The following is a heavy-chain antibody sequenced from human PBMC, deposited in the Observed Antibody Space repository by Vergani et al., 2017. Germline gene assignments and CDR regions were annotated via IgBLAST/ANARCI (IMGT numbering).Heavy chain of an antibody. CDR1: GFTFSSYS. V-gene: IGHV3-21*01. Sequence: EVQLVESGGGLVKPGGSLRLSCAASGFTFSSYSMNWVRQAPGKGLEWVSSISSSSSYIYYADSVKGRFTISRDNAKNSLYLQMNSLRAEDTAVYYCARGRRGGRQLVYFDYWGQGTLVTVSS. CDR3: ARGRRGGRQLVYFDY. D-gene: IGHD6-13*01. CDR2: ISSSSSYI. J-gene: IGHJ4*02.